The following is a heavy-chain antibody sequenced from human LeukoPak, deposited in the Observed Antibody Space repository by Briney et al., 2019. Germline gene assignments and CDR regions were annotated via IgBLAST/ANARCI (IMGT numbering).Heavy chain of an antibody. V-gene: IGHV4-4*02. CDR2: IYHSGSS. CDR1: GGSISSNNW. J-gene: IGHJ3*02. Sequence: PSETLSLTCTVSGGSISSNNWWSWVRQPPGKGLEWIGEIYHSGSSNYNPSLKSRVTISVDKSKNQFSLKLSSVTAADTAVYYCTRDPSRLYTVTYEGDAFDIWGQGAIVTVSA. D-gene: IGHD5-12*01. CDR3: TRDPSRLYTVTYEGDAFDI.